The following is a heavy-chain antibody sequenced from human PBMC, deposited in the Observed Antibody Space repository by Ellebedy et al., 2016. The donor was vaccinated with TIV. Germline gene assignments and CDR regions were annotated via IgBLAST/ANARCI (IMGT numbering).Heavy chain of an antibody. Sequence: MPSETLSLTCTVSGGSISSGDYYWSWIRQPPGKGLEWIGYIYYSGSTYFNPSLKSRVTISVDTSKNQFSLKLSSVTAADTAVYYCARALSMIRGGGFDPWGQGTLVTVSS. J-gene: IGHJ5*02. CDR2: IYYSGST. D-gene: IGHD3-10*01. CDR1: GGSISSGDYY. V-gene: IGHV4-30-4*01. CDR3: ARALSMIRGGGFDP.